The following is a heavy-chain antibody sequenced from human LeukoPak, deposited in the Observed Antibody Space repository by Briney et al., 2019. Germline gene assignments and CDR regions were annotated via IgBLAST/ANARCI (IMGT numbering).Heavy chain of an antibody. CDR3: AREWSTMVRGVKPFFDY. CDR2: IYYSGST. J-gene: IGHJ4*02. D-gene: IGHD3-10*01. V-gene: IGHV4-39*07. Sequence: SETLSLTCTVSGGSISSSSYYWGWIRQPPGKGLEWIGSIYYSGSTYYNPSLKSRVTISVDTSKNQFSLKLSSVTAADTAVYYCAREWSTMVRGVKPFFDYWGQGTLVTVSS. CDR1: GGSISSSSYY.